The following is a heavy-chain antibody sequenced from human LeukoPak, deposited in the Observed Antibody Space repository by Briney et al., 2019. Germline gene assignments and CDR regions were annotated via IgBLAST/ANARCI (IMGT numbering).Heavy chain of an antibody. J-gene: IGHJ3*01. Sequence: GESLKISCQTSGFRFASSWIGWVRQTPGKGLEWMGIIYPGDSDTRYSPPFQGQVTISVDKSTNTAYLQWSSLKASDTAMYYCARDSAATEDAFDFWGQGTMVTVSS. CDR1: GFRFASSW. CDR3: ARDSAATEDAFDF. D-gene: IGHD2-15*01. V-gene: IGHV5-51*01. CDR2: IYPGDSDT.